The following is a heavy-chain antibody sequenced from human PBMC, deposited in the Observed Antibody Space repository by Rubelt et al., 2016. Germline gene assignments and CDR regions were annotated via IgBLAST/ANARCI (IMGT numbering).Heavy chain of an antibody. V-gene: IGHV5-51*01. CDR1: GYSFTSNW. D-gene: IGHD5-12*01. J-gene: IGHJ4*02. Sequence: EVQLVQSGAEVKKPGESLKISCKGSGYSFTSNWIVWVRQMPGKGLEWMGIIFPGDSDTTYSPSFQGHVTISSDKSVNTVYLHWSSLEASDTAIYYCARVGRFSGYDAYYFDYWGQGTLVTVSS. CDR3: ARVGRFSGYDAYYFDY. CDR2: IFPGDSDT.